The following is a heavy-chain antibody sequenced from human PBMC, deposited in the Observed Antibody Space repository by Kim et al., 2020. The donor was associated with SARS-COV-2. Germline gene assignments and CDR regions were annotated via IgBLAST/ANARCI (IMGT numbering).Heavy chain of an antibody. D-gene: IGHD7-27*01. V-gene: IGHV6-1*01. J-gene: IGHJ6*02. CDR3: ARRATWEDVMDV. Sequence: KDYAGSVNGRITIKPDTSKKQFPLQLNSETPEDIAVYYCARRATWEDVMDVWGQGTTVTVSS. CDR2: K.